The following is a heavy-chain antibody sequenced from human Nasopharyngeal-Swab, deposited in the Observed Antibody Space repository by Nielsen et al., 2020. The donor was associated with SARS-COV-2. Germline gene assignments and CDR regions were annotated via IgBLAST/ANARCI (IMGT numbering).Heavy chain of an antibody. CDR1: GFTFSDYY. Sequence: GGSLRLSCAASGFTFSDYYMSWIRQAPGKGLEWVSYISSSGITIYYADSVKGRFTISRDNAKNSLYLQMDSLRAEDTAVYYCARDKGRCSSTSCYVDYWGQGTLVTVSS. D-gene: IGHD2-2*01. V-gene: IGHV3-11*01. CDR2: ISSSGITI. J-gene: IGHJ4*02. CDR3: ARDKGRCSSTSCYVDY.